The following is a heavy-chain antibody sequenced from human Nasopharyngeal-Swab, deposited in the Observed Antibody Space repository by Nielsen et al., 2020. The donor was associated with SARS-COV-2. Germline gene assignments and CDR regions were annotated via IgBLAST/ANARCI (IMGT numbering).Heavy chain of an antibody. Sequence: SETLSLTCTVSGGSMDSGGRFWSWIRQHPGKGLEWIGYIYFNGNTYYNPSLKSRLTMSLDASKNQFSLKLRSVTAADTAVYYCARGWGTVRRAIAPCVFDVWGQGALVTVSS. V-gene: IGHV4-31*03. D-gene: IGHD3-10*01. CDR2: IYFNGNT. CDR1: GGSMDSGGRF. CDR3: ARGWGTVRRAIAPCVFDV. J-gene: IGHJ4*02.